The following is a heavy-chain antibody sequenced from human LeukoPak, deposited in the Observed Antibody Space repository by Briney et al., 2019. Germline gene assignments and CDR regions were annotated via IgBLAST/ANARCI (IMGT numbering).Heavy chain of an antibody. J-gene: IGHJ4*02. V-gene: IGHV3-9*01. CDR2: ISWNSAST. CDR1: GFTFDDYA. D-gene: IGHD2-2*01. Sequence: GGSLRLSCATSGFTFDDYAMHWVRQAPGKGLEWVSGISWNSASTAYADSVKGRFTISRDNSKNTLYLQMNSLRAEDTAVYYCAKDQGSTSCYLDYWGQGTLVTVSS. CDR3: AKDQGSTSCYLDY.